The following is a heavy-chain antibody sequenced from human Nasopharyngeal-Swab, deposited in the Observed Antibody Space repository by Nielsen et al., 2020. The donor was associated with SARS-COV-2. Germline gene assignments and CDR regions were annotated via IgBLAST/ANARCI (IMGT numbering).Heavy chain of an antibody. J-gene: IGHJ4*02. V-gene: IGHV4-34*01. CDR2: INHSGST. CDR1: GGSFSGYY. CDR3: ARVSITGTTRPAFDY. Sequence: SETLSLTCAVSGGSFSGYYWSWIRQPPGKGLEWIGEINHSGSTNYNPSLKSRVTISVDTSKNQFSLKLSSVTAADTAVYYCARVSITGTTRPAFDYWGQGTLVTVSS. D-gene: IGHD1-7*01.